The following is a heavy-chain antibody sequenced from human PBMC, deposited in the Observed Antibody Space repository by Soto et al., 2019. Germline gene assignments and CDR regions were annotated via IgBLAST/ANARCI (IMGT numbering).Heavy chain of an antibody. V-gene: IGHV3-48*02. D-gene: IGHD3-22*01. Sequence: EVQLVESGGGLVQPGGSLRLSCAASGFTFSSYSMNWVRQAPGKGLEWVSYISSSSSTIYYADSVKGRFTISRDKAKNSLYLQMNSLRDEDTAVYYCARSGDSYDSSGYYYWGQGTLVTVSS. CDR2: ISSSSSTI. J-gene: IGHJ4*02. CDR3: ARSGDSYDSSGYYY. CDR1: GFTFSSYS.